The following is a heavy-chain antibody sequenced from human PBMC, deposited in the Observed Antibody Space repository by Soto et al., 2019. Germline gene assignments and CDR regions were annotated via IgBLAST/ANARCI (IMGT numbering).Heavy chain of an antibody. Sequence: GGSLRLSCAASGFTFSSYAMSWVRQAPGKGLEWVSAISGSGGSTYYADSVKGRFTISRDNSKNTLYLQMNSLRAEDTAVYYCARGRLDLGYGDPECYFDYWGQGTLVTVSS. CDR2: ISGSGGST. CDR3: ARGRLDLGYGDPECYFDY. D-gene: IGHD4-17*01. CDR1: GFTFSSYA. V-gene: IGHV3-23*01. J-gene: IGHJ4*02.